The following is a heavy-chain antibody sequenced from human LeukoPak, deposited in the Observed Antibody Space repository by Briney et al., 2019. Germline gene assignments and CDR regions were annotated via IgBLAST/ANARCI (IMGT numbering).Heavy chain of an antibody. CDR1: GGSISTDY. J-gene: IGHJ4*02. V-gene: IGHV4-59*01. D-gene: IGHD5-18*01. CDR2: ISYRGST. CDR3: ARRMDSYGLLDY. Sequence: PSETLSLTCTVSGGSISTDYWSWIRQPPGKGLERIGYISYRGSTNYNPSLKSRVTISVDTSKNQFSLKLTSVTAADTAVYYCARRMDSYGLLDYWGQGTLVTVSS.